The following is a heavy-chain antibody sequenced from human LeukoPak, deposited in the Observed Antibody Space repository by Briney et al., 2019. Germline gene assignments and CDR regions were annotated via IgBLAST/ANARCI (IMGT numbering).Heavy chain of an antibody. CDR2: IYPGDSDT. J-gene: IGHJ4*02. V-gene: IGHV5-51*01. CDR1: GYSFTSYW. Sequence: GESLKISCQGSGYSFTSYWIGWVRQMPGKGLEWMGIIYPGDSDTRYSPSFQGQVTISADKSISTAYLQWSSLKASDTAMYYCARFKSVHDTAYDYWGQGTLVTVSS. CDR3: ARFKSVHDTAYDY. D-gene: IGHD5-18*01.